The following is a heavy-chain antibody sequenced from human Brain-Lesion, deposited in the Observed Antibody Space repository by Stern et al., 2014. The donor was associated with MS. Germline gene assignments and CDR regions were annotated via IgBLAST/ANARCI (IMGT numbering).Heavy chain of an antibody. D-gene: IGHD5-18*01. CDR1: GDSLSSSTFY. J-gene: IGHJ4*02. V-gene: IGHV4-39*01. CDR3: ARHQLGYGYAYLRY. Sequence: VQLVESGPGLVKPSDTLSLTCSVSGDSLSSSTFYWGWIRQPPGKGPEWIGSVYYSGNTYYHPSLQSRVTISVDTSKNQFSLGLPSVTAADTAVYYCARHQLGYGYAYLRYWGQGTLVTVSS. CDR2: VYYSGNT.